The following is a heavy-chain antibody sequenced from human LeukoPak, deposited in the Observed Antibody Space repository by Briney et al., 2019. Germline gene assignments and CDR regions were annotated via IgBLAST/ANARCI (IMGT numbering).Heavy chain of an antibody. D-gene: IGHD1-14*01. CDR1: GYTFTGYY. Sequence: GASVKVSCKASGYTFTGYYMHWVRQAPGQGLEWMGWINPNNGDTHYAQKFQSRVTMARDTSISTAYMELSRLRSGDTAVYYCARGVAGVYFYYYMDVWGKGTTVTVSS. J-gene: IGHJ6*03. CDR3: ARGVAGVYFYYYMDV. CDR2: INPNNGDT. V-gene: IGHV1-2*02.